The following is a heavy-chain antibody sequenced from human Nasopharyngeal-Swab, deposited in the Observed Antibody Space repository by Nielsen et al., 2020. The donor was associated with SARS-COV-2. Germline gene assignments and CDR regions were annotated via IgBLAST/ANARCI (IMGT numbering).Heavy chain of an antibody. CDR3: ARDPNSYYDILTGMPGFDP. J-gene: IGHJ5*02. CDR2: ISSSSSTI. CDR1: GFTFSSYE. Sequence: GGSLRLSCAASGFTFSSYEMNWVRQAPGKGLEWVSYISSSSSTIYYADSVKGRFTISRDNAKNSLYLQMNSLGDEDTAVYYCARDPNSYYDILTGMPGFDPWGQGTLVTVSS. V-gene: IGHV3-48*02. D-gene: IGHD3-9*01.